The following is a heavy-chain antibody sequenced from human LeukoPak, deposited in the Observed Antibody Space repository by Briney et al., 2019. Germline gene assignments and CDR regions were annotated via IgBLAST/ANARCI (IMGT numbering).Heavy chain of an antibody. CDR3: ARIADIYGYLDY. D-gene: IGHD5-18*01. Sequence: GGSLRLSCAASGFNFSDFYMSWIRQAPGKGLEWVPYISSSGSSKYYADSVKGRFTISRDNAKNSMFLQMNSLRGEDTAVYFCARIADIYGYLDYWGQGTLVTVSS. CDR1: GFNFSDFY. V-gene: IGHV3-11*01. CDR2: ISSSGSSK. J-gene: IGHJ4*02.